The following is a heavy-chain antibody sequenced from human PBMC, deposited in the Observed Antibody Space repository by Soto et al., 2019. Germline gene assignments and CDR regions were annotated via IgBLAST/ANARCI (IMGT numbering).Heavy chain of an antibody. Sequence: QVQLVQSGAEVKKPGSSVKVSCKASGGTFSSYAISWVRQAPGQGLEWMGGIIPIFGTANYAQKFQGRVTITADESTSTDYMELSSLRSEDTAVYYCAREGPCSGSSRTSCGLDYWGQGTLVTVSS. CDR3: AREGPCSGSSRTSCGLDY. V-gene: IGHV1-69*01. D-gene: IGHD2-2*01. CDR2: IIPIFGTA. CDR1: GGTFSSYA. J-gene: IGHJ4*02.